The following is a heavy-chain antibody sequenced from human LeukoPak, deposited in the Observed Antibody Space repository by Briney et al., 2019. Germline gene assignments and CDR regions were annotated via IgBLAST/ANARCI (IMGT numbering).Heavy chain of an antibody. CDR3: ARVTRSGSYYYYYGMDV. Sequence: SETLSLTCTVSDGSISSYYWSWIRQPPGKGLEWIGYIYYSGSTNYNPSLKSRVTISVDTSKNQFSLKLSSVTAADTAVYYCARVTRSGSYYYYYGMDVWGQGTTVTVSS. V-gene: IGHV4-59*01. D-gene: IGHD1-26*01. CDR2: IYYSGST. J-gene: IGHJ6*02. CDR1: DGSISSYY.